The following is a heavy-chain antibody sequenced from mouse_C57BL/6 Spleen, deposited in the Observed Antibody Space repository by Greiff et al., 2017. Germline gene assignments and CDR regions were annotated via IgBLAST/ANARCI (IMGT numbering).Heavy chain of an antibody. D-gene: IGHD4-1*01. CDR3: ARYLNWDEPFFDF. CDR1: GYSFTDYN. CDR2: INPNYGTT. Sequence: VQLQQSGPELVKPGASVKISCKASGYSFTDYNMNWVKQSNGKSLEWIGVINPNYGTTSYNQKFKGKATFTVDQSSSTAYMQLNSLTSEDYAVYYCARYLNWDEPFFDFWGQGTTLTVSS. V-gene: IGHV1-39*01. J-gene: IGHJ2*01.